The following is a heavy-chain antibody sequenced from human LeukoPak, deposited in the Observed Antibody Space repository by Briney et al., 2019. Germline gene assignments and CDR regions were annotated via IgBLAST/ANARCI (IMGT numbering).Heavy chain of an antibody. Sequence: SETLSLTCTVSGDSISNFYWSWIRQPAGKGLEWIGRIYTSGSTNYNPSLKSRVTMSVDTSKNQFSLKLSSVTAADTAVYYCARARDVWGSHLASYFDYWGQGTLVTVSS. CDR3: ARARDVWGSHLASYFDY. V-gene: IGHV4-4*07. J-gene: IGHJ4*02. D-gene: IGHD3-16*01. CDR2: IYTSGST. CDR1: GDSISNFY.